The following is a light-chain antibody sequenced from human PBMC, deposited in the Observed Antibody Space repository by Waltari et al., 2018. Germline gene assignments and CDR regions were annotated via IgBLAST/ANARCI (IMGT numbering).Light chain of an antibody. CDR2: GKN. CDR1: SLRSYY. J-gene: IGLJ2*01. V-gene: IGLV3-19*01. CDR3: NSRDSSGNLP. Sequence: SSELTQDPAVSVALGQTVRITCQGDSLRSYYASWYQQKPGQAPVLVIYGKNNRPSAIPDRFSGSSSGNTASLTITGAQAEDEADYYCNSRDSSGNLPFGGGTKLTVL.